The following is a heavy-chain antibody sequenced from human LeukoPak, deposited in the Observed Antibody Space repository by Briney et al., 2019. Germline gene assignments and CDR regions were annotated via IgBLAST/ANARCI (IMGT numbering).Heavy chain of an antibody. CDR2: IWYDGSNK. CDR1: GFTFSNYG. J-gene: IGHJ4*02. CDR3: ASDRSSGALDY. Sequence: PGRSLRLSCAASGFTFSNYGVHWVRQAPGKGLEWVAIIWYDGSNKYYADSVKGRFTTSRDNSKNTLFLQMNSLRPGDTALYYCASDRSSGALDYWGQGTRVTVSS. D-gene: IGHD2-15*01. V-gene: IGHV3-33*01.